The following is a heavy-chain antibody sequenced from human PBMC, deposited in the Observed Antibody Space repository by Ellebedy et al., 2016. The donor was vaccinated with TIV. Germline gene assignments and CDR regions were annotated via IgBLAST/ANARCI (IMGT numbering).Heavy chain of an antibody. CDR3: ARERASRNFYYHYFMDV. Sequence: MPSETLSLTCAIYGDSFRDYYWGWVRQPPGKGLQWIGEIDQSGFANYNPSLKGRVIMSVDTSKRQFSLNLTSVSAADTAVYYCARERASRNFYYHYFMDVWGKGTTVTVSS. CDR1: GDSFRDYY. V-gene: IGHV4-34*01. J-gene: IGHJ6*03. CDR2: IDQSGFA. D-gene: IGHD1-14*01.